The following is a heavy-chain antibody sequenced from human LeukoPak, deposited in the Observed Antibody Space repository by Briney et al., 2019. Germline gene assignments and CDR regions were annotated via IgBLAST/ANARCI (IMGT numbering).Heavy chain of an antibody. Sequence: SETLSLTCTVSGGSISSSSFYWDWIRQPPGKGVEWIGTIFYSGSTYYNPSLKSRITISVDTSKNQFSLKLSSVTAADTAVYYCARHSRSGYSDYESAFDIWGQGTMVIVSS. CDR2: IFYSGST. CDR3: ARHSRSGYSDYESAFDI. D-gene: IGHD5-12*01. V-gene: IGHV4-39*01. CDR1: GGSISSSSFY. J-gene: IGHJ3*02.